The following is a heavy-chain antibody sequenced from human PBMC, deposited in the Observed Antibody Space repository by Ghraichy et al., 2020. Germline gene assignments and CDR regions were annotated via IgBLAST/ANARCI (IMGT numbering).Heavy chain of an antibody. J-gene: IGHJ6*03. CDR2: INHSGST. Sequence: SETLSLTCAVYGGSFSGYYWSWIRQPPGKGLEWIGEINHSGSTNYNPSLKSRVTISVDTSKNQFSLKLSSVTAADTAVYYCARDFRPRITIFGVVRKHYYYMDVWGKGTTVTVSS. CDR1: GGSFSGYY. CDR3: ARDFRPRITIFGVVRKHYYYMDV. D-gene: IGHD3-3*01. V-gene: IGHV4-34*01.